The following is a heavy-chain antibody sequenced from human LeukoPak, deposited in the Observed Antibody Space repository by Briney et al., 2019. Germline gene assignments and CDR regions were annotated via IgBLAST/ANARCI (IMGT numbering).Heavy chain of an antibody. Sequence: GRSLRLSCAASGFAFNTYAMHWVRQAPGQGLEWVALIWHDGSHKFYSNSVRGQFTISRDNSKNTLYLQMNSLRAEDTAVYYCARDGSYCSGGSCYIYYYYGMDVWGKGTTVTVSS. CDR3: ARDGSYCSGGSCYIYYYYGMDV. J-gene: IGHJ6*04. D-gene: IGHD2-15*01. V-gene: IGHV3-33*01. CDR2: IWHDGSHK. CDR1: GFAFNTYA.